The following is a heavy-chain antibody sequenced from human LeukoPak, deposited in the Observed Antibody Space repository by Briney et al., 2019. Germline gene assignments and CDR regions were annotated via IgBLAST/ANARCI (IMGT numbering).Heavy chain of an antibody. V-gene: IGHV3-11*04. D-gene: IGHD1-1*01. Sequence: GGSLRLSCADSGFTLSDYYMSWIRQAPGKGLEWVSYISSSGSSIYYADSVKGRFTISRDNAKNSLYLQMNSLRAEDTAVYYCARSGYNWNDVIFFDYWGQGTLVTVSS. J-gene: IGHJ4*02. CDR1: GFTLSDYY. CDR2: ISSSGSSI. CDR3: ARSGYNWNDVIFFDY.